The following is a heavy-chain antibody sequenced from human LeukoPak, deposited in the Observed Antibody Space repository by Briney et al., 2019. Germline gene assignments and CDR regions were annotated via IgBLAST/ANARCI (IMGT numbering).Heavy chain of an antibody. CDR3: ARDRTTVTSHYYYYYMDA. D-gene: IGHD4-17*01. CDR1: GFTFSSYS. CDR2: ISSSSSYI. V-gene: IGHV3-21*01. J-gene: IGHJ6*03. Sequence: PGGSLRLSCAASGFTFSSYSMNWVRQAPGKGLEWVSSISSSSSYIYYADSVKGRFTISRDNAKNSLYLQMNSLRAEDTAVYYCARDRTTVTSHYYYYYMDAWGKGTTVTVSS.